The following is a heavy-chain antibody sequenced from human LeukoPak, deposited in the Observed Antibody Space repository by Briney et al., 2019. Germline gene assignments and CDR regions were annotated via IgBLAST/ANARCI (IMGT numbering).Heavy chain of an antibody. J-gene: IGHJ4*02. V-gene: IGHV3-11*04. D-gene: IGHD6-19*01. CDR2: ISSSGSTI. CDR3: AKDSSSRGWYFEH. CDR1: GFTVSSNY. Sequence: GGSLRLSCAASGFTVSSNYMSWVRQAPGKGLEWVSYISSSGSTIYYADSVKGRFTISRDNAKNSLYLQMNRLRAEDTAVYFCAKDSSSRGWYFEHWGQGTLVTVSS.